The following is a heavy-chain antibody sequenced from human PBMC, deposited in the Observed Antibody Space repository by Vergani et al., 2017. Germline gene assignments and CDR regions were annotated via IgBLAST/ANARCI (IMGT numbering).Heavy chain of an antibody. Sequence: QVQLQQWGAGLLKPSETLSLTCAVYGGSFSGYYWSWIRQPPGKGLEWIGEINHSGSTNYNPSLKSRVTISVDTSKNQFSLKLSSVTAADTAVYYCARWSDGSGSYILYGMDVWGQGTTVTVSS. D-gene: IGHD3-10*01. CDR2: INHSGST. J-gene: IGHJ6*02. V-gene: IGHV4-34*01. CDR1: GGSFSGYY. CDR3: ARWSDGSGSYILYGMDV.